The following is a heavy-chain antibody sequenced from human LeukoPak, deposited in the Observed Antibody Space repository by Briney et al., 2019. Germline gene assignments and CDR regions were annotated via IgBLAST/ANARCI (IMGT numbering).Heavy chain of an antibody. CDR2: INPNSGGT. CDR3: ARGAVNRYNWNDDNFHYYYMDV. Sequence: GASVKVSCKASGYTFTGYYMHWVRQAPGQGLEWMGWINPNSGGTNYAQKLQGRVTMTTDTSTSTAYMELRSLRSGDTAVYYCARGAVNRYNWNDDNFHYYYMDVWGKGTTVTISS. D-gene: IGHD1-1*01. J-gene: IGHJ6*03. V-gene: IGHV1-2*02. CDR1: GYTFTGYY.